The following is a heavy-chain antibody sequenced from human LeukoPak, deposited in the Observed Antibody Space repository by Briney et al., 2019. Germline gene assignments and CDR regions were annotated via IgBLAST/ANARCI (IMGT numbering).Heavy chain of an antibody. Sequence: SETLSLTCTVSGASITTYYWTGIRQPPGKGLEWIWDIYHSGSTNYNPSLKSRVTISLDTSRNQFSLRLSSVTPADTAVYFCAREYSTSSEGDYFDYWGQGSLATVSS. CDR3: AREYSTSSEGDYFDY. CDR2: IYHSGST. J-gene: IGHJ4*02. D-gene: IGHD6-6*01. V-gene: IGHV4-59*01. CDR1: GASITTYY.